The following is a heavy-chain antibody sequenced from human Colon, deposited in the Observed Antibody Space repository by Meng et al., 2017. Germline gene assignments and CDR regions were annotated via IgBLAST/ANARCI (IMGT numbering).Heavy chain of an antibody. CDR1: GDSIRGGGYY. D-gene: IGHD3-10*01. CDR3: ARRYGSGTYPFDF. V-gene: IGHV4-31*03. J-gene: IGHJ4*02. CDR2: IYYSENT. Sequence: QGQMQESGPGLVKPSETLSLTCSVSGDSIRGGGYYWSWIRQVPGKGLDLIGYIYYSENTYYKPSLQSRAIISVDTSKNEFSLRLSSVSAADTAVYYCARRYGSGTYPFDFWGQGILVTVSS.